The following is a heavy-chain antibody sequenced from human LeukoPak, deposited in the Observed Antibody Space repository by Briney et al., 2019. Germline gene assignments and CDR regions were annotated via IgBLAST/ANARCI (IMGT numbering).Heavy chain of an antibody. Sequence: ASVTLSCKTSGDTFTTYYIHWVRQAPGQGLEWLGIINPSGGTTTHAQKFQGRVTMNRDTSTSTVYMELNTLRSEDTAVYYCARGSNYYYDVTADYPRYWGQGTLVTVSS. CDR3: ARGSNYYYDVTADYPRY. J-gene: IGHJ4*02. CDR1: GDTFTTYY. D-gene: IGHD3-22*01. CDR2: INPSGGTT. V-gene: IGHV1-46*01.